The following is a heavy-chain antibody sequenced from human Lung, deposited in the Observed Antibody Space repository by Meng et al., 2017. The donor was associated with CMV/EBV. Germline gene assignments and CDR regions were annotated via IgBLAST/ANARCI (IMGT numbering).Heavy chain of an antibody. CDR2: IYGDDEK. Sequence: QITLKESGPTLVPPTQTLTLTCTFSGFSLSTSGVGVGWIRQPPGKALECLAIIYGDDEKRYSPSLESRLTVTKDTSKNQVVLTMTNMVPVDTATYYCARAAARPSDWFDPWGQGTLVTVSS. J-gene: IGHJ5*02. CDR1: GFSLSTSGVG. V-gene: IGHV2-5*02. D-gene: IGHD6-6*01. CDR3: ARAAARPSDWFDP.